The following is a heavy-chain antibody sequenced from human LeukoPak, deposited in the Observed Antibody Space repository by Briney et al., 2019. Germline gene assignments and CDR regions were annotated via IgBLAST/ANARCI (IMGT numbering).Heavy chain of an antibody. CDR3: AGTYHYDSTGCSYFDF. J-gene: IGHJ4*02. CDR1: GFTFSTYW. V-gene: IGHV3-7*01. CDR2: IKQDGSEK. Sequence: GGSLRLSCAASGFTFSTYWMSWVRQAPGKGLEWVANIKQDGSEKYYVDSVKGRFTISRDNAKNSVYLQMNSLRADDTAVYYCAGTYHYDSTGCSYFDFWGQGTLVTVSS. D-gene: IGHD3-22*01.